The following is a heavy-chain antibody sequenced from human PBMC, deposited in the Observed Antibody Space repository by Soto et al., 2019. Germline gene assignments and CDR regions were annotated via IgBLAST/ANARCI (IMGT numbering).Heavy chain of an antibody. CDR1: GFTFSSYN. V-gene: IGHV3-48*02. CDR3: ARGLVTRQYYNYYGMDV. D-gene: IGHD2-21*02. J-gene: IGHJ6*02. Sequence: HPGGSLRLSCAASGFTFSSYNLHWVRQAPGKGLEWVAYISTISRTTYYADSVKGRFTISRDDASNAVFLQMNFLRHEDTAVYYCARGLVTRQYYNYYGMDVWGQGTTVTVSS. CDR2: ISTISRTT.